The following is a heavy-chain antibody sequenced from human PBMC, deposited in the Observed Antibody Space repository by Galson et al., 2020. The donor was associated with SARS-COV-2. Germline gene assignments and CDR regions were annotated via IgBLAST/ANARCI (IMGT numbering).Heavy chain of an antibody. Sequence: GESLKISCKGSGYSFTNYWIGWVRQMPGKGLEWMGIIYPDDSDTRYNPSFQGQVTISADKSTSTAYLQWSSLKSSDTAIYYCATHFGLRDIRGAVALWGRGTMVTVSS. V-gene: IGHV5-51*01. J-gene: IGHJ3*01. CDR1: GYSFTNYW. D-gene: IGHD4-17*01. CDR2: IYPDDSDT. CDR3: ATHFGLRDIRGAVAL.